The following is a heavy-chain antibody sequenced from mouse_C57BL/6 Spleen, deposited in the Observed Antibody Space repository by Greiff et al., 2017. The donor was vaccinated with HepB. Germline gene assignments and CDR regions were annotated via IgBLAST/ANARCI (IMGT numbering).Heavy chain of an antibody. CDR2: IDPYDSYT. CDR1: GYTFPSYW. Sequence: QVQLLQPGPELVQPGASLKLSCKASGYTFPSYWMQWVKQRPGQGLEWIGEIDPYDSYTNYNQKFKGKATLTVDTSSSTTYMQLSSLTSEDSAVLYGAGGTLDPIYVDGWGTGATVTVSS. V-gene: IGHV1-50*01. D-gene: IGHD6-5*01. J-gene: IGHJ1*03. CDR3: AGGTLDPIYVDG.